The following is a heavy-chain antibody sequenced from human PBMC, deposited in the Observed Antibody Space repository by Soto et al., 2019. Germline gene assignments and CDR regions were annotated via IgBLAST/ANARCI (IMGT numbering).Heavy chain of an antibody. CDR1: GYTFTSYA. CDR2: INAGNGNT. D-gene: IGHD5-18*01. V-gene: IGHV1-3*01. CDR3: ARLRDFYSHEEFDY. Sequence: GASVKVSCKASGYTFTSYAMHWVRQAPGQRLEWMGWINAGNGNTKYSQKFQGRVTITRDTSASTAYLQWSSLKASDTAMYYCARLRDFYSHEEFDYWGQGTLVTVSS. J-gene: IGHJ4*02.